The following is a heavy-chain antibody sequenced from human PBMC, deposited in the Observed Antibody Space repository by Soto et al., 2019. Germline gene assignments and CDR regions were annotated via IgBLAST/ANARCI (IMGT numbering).Heavy chain of an antibody. CDR1: GGSISSGGYY. CDR2: IYYSGST. D-gene: IGHD3-10*01. V-gene: IGHV4-31*03. J-gene: IGHJ5*02. Sequence: TLSLTCTVSGGSISSGGYYWSWIRQHPGKGLEWIGYIYYSGSTYYNPSLKSRVNISVDTSKNQFSLKLSSVTVADTAVYYCARQVYYYGSGSYSGSGWFDPWGQGSLVTVSS. CDR3: ARQVYYYGSGSYSGSGWFDP.